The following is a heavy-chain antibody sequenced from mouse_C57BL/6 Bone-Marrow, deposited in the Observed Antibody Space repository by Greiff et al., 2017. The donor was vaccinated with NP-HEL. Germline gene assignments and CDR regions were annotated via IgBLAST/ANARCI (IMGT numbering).Heavy chain of an antibody. D-gene: IGHD1-1*01. CDR1: GYSFTGYY. Sequence: VQLQQSGPELVKPGASVKISCKASGYSFTGYYMNWVKQSPEKRLEWIGEINPSTGGTTYNQKFKAKATLTVDKSSSTAYMQLKSLTSEDSAVYYCARNYYGSSYSHYYAMDYWGQGTSVTVSS. J-gene: IGHJ4*01. V-gene: IGHV1-42*01. CDR3: ARNYYGSSYSHYYAMDY. CDR2: INPSTGGT.